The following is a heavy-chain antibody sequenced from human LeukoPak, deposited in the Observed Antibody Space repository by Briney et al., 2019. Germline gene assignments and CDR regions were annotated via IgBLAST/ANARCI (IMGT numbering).Heavy chain of an antibody. CDR2: INPNSGGT. Sequence: RASVKVSCKASGYTFTGYYMHWVRQAPGQGLAWMGWINPNSGGTNYAQKFQGRVTMTRDTSISTAYMELSRLRSDDTAVYYCATAGTTFYYYYYGMDVWGQGTTVTVSS. V-gene: IGHV1-2*02. CDR3: ATAGTTFYYYYYGMDV. CDR1: GYTFTGYY. D-gene: IGHD6-13*01. J-gene: IGHJ6*02.